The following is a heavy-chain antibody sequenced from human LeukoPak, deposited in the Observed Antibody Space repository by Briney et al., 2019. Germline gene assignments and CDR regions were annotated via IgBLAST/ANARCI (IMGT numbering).Heavy chain of an antibody. CDR1: GFTFSSYG. J-gene: IGHJ3*02. Sequence: PGGSLRLSCAASGFTFSSYGMHWVRQAPGKGLEWVVVIWYDGSNKYYADSVKGRFTISRDNSKNTLYLQMNSLRAEDTAVYYCAKDYGDYVGNAFDIWGQGTMVTVSS. CDR2: IWYDGSNK. CDR3: AKDYGDYVGNAFDI. D-gene: IGHD4-17*01. V-gene: IGHV3-33*06.